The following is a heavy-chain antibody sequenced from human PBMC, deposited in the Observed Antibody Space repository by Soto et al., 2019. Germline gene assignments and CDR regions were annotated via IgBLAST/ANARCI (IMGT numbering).Heavy chain of an antibody. V-gene: IGHV3-74*02. J-gene: IGHJ5*02. CDR3: AKSDWFDP. Sequence: EVQLVESGGGLVKPGGSLRLSCAASGFTFSSYSMNWVRQAPGKGLVWVSRIKNDGSITSYADSVKGRFTISRDNAKNTLYLQMNSLRAEDTAVYYCAKSDWFDPWGQGTLVTVSS. CDR1: GFTFSSYS. CDR2: IKNDGSIT.